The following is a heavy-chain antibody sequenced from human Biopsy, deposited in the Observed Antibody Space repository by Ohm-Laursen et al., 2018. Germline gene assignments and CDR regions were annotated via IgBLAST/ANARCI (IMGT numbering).Heavy chain of an antibody. J-gene: IGHJ4*02. CDR2: ISTYNGNT. CDR3: ARTVDTVVVTPSDH. CDR1: GYLFINYG. V-gene: IGHV1-18*01. D-gene: IGHD5-18*01. Sequence: PVKVSCKASGYLFINYGISWVRQAPGQGLEWLGWISTYNGNTNYAQKFRGRVTMTTDKPTSTAYVELRSLRSDDTAVYYCARTVDTVVVTPSDHWGQGTLVTVSS.